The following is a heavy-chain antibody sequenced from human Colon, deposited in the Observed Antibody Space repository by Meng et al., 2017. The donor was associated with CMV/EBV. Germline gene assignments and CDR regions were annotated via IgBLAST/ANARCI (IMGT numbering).Heavy chain of an antibody. J-gene: IGHJ4*02. CDR1: GFTFSSHS. CDR2: INSRSNQI. V-gene: IGHV3-21*01. CDR3: AKFLSHYFDY. D-gene: IGHD2/OR15-2a*01. Sequence: GESLKISCAASGFTFSSHSLHWVRQAPGQGLEWVSSINSRSNQIYYADSVEGRFTISRDNAKNSLYLQMNSLRAEDTAVYYCAKFLSHYFDYWGQGTLVTVSS.